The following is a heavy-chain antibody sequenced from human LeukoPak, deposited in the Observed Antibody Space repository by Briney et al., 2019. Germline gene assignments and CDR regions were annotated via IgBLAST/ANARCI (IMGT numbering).Heavy chain of an antibody. D-gene: IGHD6-13*01. CDR2: ISGSGGST. CDR1: SVILTSYA. CDR3: AKKAYSRASPGFDP. V-gene: IGHV3-23*01. J-gene: IGHJ5*02. Sequence: GGSLRLSCAASSVILTSYATSWVRQAPGKGLEWVSTISGSGGSTYYADSVKGRFTISRDNSKNTLYLQMNSLRAQAPAVYYCAKKAYSRASPGFDPWGQGTLVTVSS.